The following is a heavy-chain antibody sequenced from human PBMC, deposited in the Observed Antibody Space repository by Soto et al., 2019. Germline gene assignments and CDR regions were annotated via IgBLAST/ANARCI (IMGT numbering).Heavy chain of an antibody. CDR2: IYYSGST. CDR3: ARHSAHYDILHGYYSYY. D-gene: IGHD3-9*01. Sequence: GTLPGLFRVSRGSITSSRYYGGGIREPPGKGLEWIGSIYYSGSTHYNPSLKSRVTISVDTSKNQFSLKLISVTAAETAVYYCARHSAHYDILHGYYSYY. CDR1: RGSITSSRYY. J-gene: IGHJ6*01. V-gene: IGHV4-39*01.